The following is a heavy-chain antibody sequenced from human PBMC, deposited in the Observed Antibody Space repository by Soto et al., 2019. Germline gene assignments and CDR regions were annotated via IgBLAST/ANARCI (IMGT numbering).Heavy chain of an antibody. CDR2: ISAYNGNT. CDR1: GYTFTSYG. V-gene: IGHV1-18*04. D-gene: IGHD3-3*01. CDR3: ARDHTIFGVANWFDP. J-gene: IGHJ5*02. Sequence: GASVKVSCKASGYTFTSYGISWVRQAPGQGLEWMGWISAYNGNTNYAQKLQGRVTMTTDTSTSTAYMELRSLRSDDTAVYYCARDHTIFGVANWFDPWGQGTLVTVSS.